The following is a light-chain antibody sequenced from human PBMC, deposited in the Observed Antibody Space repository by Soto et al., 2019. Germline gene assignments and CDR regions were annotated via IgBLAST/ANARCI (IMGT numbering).Light chain of an antibody. CDR1: QSVNSY. Sequence: EIVLTQSPGTLSLSPGERATLSCRASQSVNSYLAWYQQKPGQAPRLLIYGASSRATGIPDGFSGSGSGADFTLTISRLEPEDFAVYYCHQYDSSPRTFGQGTKVEIK. J-gene: IGKJ1*01. CDR3: HQYDSSPRT. V-gene: IGKV3-20*01. CDR2: GAS.